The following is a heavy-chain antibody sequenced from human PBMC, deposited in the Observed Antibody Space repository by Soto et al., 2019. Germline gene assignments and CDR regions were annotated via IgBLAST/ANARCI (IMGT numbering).Heavy chain of an antibody. CDR2: ISYDGSNE. CDR1: GFTFNNYA. Sequence: PGGSLRLSCAASGFTFNNYAMHWVRQAPGKGLEWVAVISYDGSNEYYVDSVKGRFTISRDNAKNSLYLQMSSLRAEDTAVYYCARDHLGYCSGGSCPWSEYFDSWGQGTQVTVSS. V-gene: IGHV3-30-3*01. J-gene: IGHJ4*02. D-gene: IGHD2-15*01. CDR3: ARDHLGYCSGGSCPWSEYFDS.